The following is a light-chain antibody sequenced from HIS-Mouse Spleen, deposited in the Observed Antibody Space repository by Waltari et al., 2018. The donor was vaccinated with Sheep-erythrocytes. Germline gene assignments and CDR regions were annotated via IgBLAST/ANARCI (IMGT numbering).Light chain of an antibody. CDR3: CSYAGSSTVV. CDR1: SSDVGSYNL. V-gene: IGLV2-23*01. CDR2: ECS. J-gene: IGLJ2*01. Sequence: QSALTQPRSVSGSPGQSITISCTGTSSDVGSYNLVSWYQQHPGKAPKLMIYECSKRPQGVANRVSGSKSGNTASLTISGLQAEDEADYYCCSYAGSSTVVFGGGTKLTVL.